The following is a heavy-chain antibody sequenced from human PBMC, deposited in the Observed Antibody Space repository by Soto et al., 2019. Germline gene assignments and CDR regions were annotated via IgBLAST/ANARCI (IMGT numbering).Heavy chain of an antibody. CDR3: AREGRDYYGSGSYPRYYGMDV. V-gene: IGHV3-11*05. Sequence: QVQLVESGGGLVKPGGSLRLSCAASGFTFSDYYMSWIRQAPGKGLEWVSYISSSSSYTNYADSVKGRFTISRDNAEDSLYLQMNSLRAEDTAVYYCAREGRDYYGSGSYPRYYGMDVWGQGTTVTVSS. CDR1: GFTFSDYY. D-gene: IGHD3-10*01. J-gene: IGHJ6*02. CDR2: ISSSSSYT.